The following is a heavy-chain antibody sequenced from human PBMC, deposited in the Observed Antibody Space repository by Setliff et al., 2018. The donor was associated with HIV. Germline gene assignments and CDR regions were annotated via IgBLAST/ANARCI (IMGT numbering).Heavy chain of an antibody. Sequence: GSLRLSCAASGFTFRNYKFNWVRQAPGRGLEWVSYITATGTTVSYADSVRGRFIIFRDSVTNVLYLQLKNLRVEDTALYYCARDQLRAPERWDFDLWGRGTLVTV. CDR3: ARDQLRAPERWDFDL. D-gene: IGHD1-26*01. J-gene: IGHJ4*02. CDR2: ITATGTTV. V-gene: IGHV3-48*03. CDR1: GFTFRNYK.